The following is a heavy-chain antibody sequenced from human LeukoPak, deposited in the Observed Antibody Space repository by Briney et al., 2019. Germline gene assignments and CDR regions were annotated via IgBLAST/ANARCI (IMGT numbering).Heavy chain of an antibody. J-gene: IGHJ4*02. V-gene: IGHV3-23*01. D-gene: IGHD3-22*01. CDR1: GFTCSTYV. Sequence: AGGSLRLSCAASGFTCSTYVMSRVRQAPGKGLEWLSLILHNGDSTYYADSVKGRFTISRDNSKNTLYLQMNSLRAEDTAVYYCAKVSGYFDNTGDYFDYWGQGTLVTVSS. CDR3: AKVSGYFDNTGDYFDY. CDR2: ILHNGDST.